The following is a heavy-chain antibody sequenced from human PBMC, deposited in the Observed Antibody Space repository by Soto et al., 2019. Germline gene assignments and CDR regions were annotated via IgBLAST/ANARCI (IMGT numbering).Heavy chain of an antibody. J-gene: IGHJ4*02. Sequence: GSLRLSCAASGFTFSSYAMSWVRQAPGKGLEWVSAISGSGGSTYYADSVKGRFTISRDNSKNTLYLQMNSLRAKDTAVYYCAKVGSGSYYLIDYWGQGTLVTVSS. D-gene: IGHD1-26*01. CDR3: AKVGSGSYYLIDY. V-gene: IGHV3-23*01. CDR2: ISGSGGST. CDR1: GFTFSSYA.